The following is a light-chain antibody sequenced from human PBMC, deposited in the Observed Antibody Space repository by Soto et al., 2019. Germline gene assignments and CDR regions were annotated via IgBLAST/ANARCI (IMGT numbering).Light chain of an antibody. CDR1: QSVSSSY. J-gene: IGKJ5*01. CDR2: DAS. CDR3: QQYSSSPPIT. Sequence: EIVLTQSPGTLSLSPGERATVSCRASQSVSSSYLAWYQQKPGQAPRLLIYDASNRATGIPARFSGSGSGTEFTLTISSLQSEDFAVYYCQQYSSSPPITFGQGTRLEIK. V-gene: IGKV3-20*01.